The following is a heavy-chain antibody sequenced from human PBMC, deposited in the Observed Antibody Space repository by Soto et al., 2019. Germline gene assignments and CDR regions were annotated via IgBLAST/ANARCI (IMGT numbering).Heavy chain of an antibody. V-gene: IGHV3-74*01. CDR1: GFTFSNYW. D-gene: IGHD6-19*01. Sequence: GGSLRLSCAASGFTFSNYWMHWVRQAPGKGLVWVSRINSDGSSTSYVDSVRGRFTISRDNAKNTLYLQMNSLRGEDTAVYYCTRDPAPSGWFDYWGQGTLVTVSS. CDR3: TRDPAPSGWFDY. J-gene: IGHJ5*01. CDR2: INSDGSST.